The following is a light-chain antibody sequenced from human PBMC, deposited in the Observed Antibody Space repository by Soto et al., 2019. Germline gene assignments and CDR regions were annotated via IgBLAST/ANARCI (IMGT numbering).Light chain of an antibody. CDR1: QTINTW. J-gene: IGKJ1*01. V-gene: IGKV1-5*03. Sequence: DIQMTQSPSTLSASLGDRVTITCRASQTINTWLAWYQQKPGKAPKLLIYKASSLESGVPSRFSGSGSGTEFTLTISSLQPEDFATYYCQQYNSYSRTFGQGTKVDI. CDR2: KAS. CDR3: QQYNSYSRT.